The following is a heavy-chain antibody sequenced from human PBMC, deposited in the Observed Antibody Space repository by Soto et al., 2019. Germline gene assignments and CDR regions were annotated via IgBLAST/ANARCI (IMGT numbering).Heavy chain of an antibody. D-gene: IGHD3-3*01. Sequence: GESLKISCNGSGYSFTIYWISWVRQMPGKGLEWRGRIETSDSYTNYRPPFQGHGTISDDKSISTAYLQWSSLKASDTAMYYCARHGGGLRFLEWLLDYYGMDVWGQGTTVTVSS. J-gene: IGHJ6*02. CDR1: GYSFTIYW. CDR2: IETSDSYT. CDR3: ARHGGGLRFLEWLLDYYGMDV. V-gene: IGHV5-10-1*01.